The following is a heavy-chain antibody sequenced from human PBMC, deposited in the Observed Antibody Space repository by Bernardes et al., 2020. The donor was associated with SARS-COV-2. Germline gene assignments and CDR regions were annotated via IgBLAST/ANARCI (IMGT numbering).Heavy chain of an antibody. Sequence: SLRLSCEGSGFTFSNFWMTWVRQAPGKGLEWVADISRDGSEKYYLDSVTGRFTISRDNAKNSVFLQMNSLRAEDTAVYYCASGRRLQPEWGRGTLVTVSS. J-gene: IGHJ4*02. CDR2: ISRDGSEK. CDR1: GFTFSNFW. D-gene: IGHD4-4*01. CDR3: ASGRRLQPE. V-gene: IGHV3-7*01.